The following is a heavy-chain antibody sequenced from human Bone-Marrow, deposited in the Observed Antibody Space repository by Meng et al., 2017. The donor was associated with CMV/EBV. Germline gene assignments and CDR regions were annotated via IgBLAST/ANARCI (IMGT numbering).Heavy chain of an antibody. D-gene: IGHD6-6*01. CDR2: ISSSSSYI. CDR1: GFTFSSYG. Sequence: GGSLRLSCAASGFTFSSYGMHWVRQAPGKGLEWVSSISSSSSYIYYADSVKGRFTISRDNAKNSLYLQMNSLRAEDTAVYYCARAEAAARHWFDPWGQGTLVTVSS. J-gene: IGHJ5*02. V-gene: IGHV3-21*01. CDR3: ARAEAAARHWFDP.